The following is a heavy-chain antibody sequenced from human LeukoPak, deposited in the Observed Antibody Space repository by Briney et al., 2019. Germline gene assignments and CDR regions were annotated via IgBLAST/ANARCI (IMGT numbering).Heavy chain of an antibody. CDR2: INSDGRSA. CDR3: ARDTFGGDCG. J-gene: IGHJ4*02. D-gene: IGHD2-21*02. Sequence: GGSLRLSCAASGFTFSSYCMHWVRQTPGKGLVWVSRINSDGRSATYADSVKGRFTISRDNTKNTLYLQMNSLRAEDTAVYYCARDTFGGDCGWGQGTLVTVSS. CDR1: GFTFSSYC. V-gene: IGHV3-74*01.